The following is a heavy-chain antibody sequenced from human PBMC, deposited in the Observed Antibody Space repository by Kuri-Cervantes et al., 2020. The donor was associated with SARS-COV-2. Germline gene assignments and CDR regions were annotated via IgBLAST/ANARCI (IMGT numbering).Heavy chain of an antibody. Sequence: ESLKISCTVSGYSISSGYYWGWIRQPPGKGLEWIGSIYHSGSTYYNPSLKSRVTISVDTSKNQFSPKLSSVTAADTAVYYCARSVTKDFWSGVDIWGQGTMVTVSS. V-gene: IGHV4-38-2*02. D-gene: IGHD3-3*01. CDR3: ARSVTKDFWSGVDI. CDR2: IYHSGST. J-gene: IGHJ3*02. CDR1: GYSISSGYY.